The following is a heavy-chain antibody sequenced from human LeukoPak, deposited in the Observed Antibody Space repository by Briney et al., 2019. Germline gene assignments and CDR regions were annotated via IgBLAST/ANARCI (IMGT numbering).Heavy chain of an antibody. V-gene: IGHV1-69*06. CDR3: ARDDRGSGWPDYYYYYMDV. J-gene: IGHJ6*03. CDR1: GGTFSSYA. D-gene: IGHD6-19*01. CDR2: IIPIFGTA. Sequence: GCSVKVSCKASGGTFSSYAISWVRQAPGQGLEWMGGIIPIFGTANYAQKFQGRVTITADKSTSTAYMELSSLRSEDTAVYYCARDDRGSGWPDYYYYYMDVWGKGTTVTVSS.